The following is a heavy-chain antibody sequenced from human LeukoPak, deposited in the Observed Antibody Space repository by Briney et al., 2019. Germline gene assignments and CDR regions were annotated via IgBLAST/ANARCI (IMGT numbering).Heavy chain of an antibody. CDR2: INHSGST. D-gene: IGHD2-21*02. Sequence: SETLSLTCAVYGGSFSGYYWGWIRQPPGKGLEWIGEINHSGSTNYNPSLKSRVTISVDTSKNQFSLKLSSVTAADTAVYYCARRKYNIVVVTATNFDYWGQGTLVTVSS. CDR3: ARRKYNIVVVTATNFDY. V-gene: IGHV4-34*01. CDR1: GGSFSGYY. J-gene: IGHJ4*02.